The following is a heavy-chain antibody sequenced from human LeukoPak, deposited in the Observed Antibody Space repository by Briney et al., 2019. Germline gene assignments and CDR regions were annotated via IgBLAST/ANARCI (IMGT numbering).Heavy chain of an antibody. Sequence: GGSLSLSCAASGFTVSSNYMSWVRQAPGKGLEGVSVIYSGGSTYYADSVKGRFTISRDNSKNTLYLQMNSLRAEDTAVYYCAADTVTIRGALSYWGQGTLVTVSS. V-gene: IGHV3-66*02. CDR3: AADTVTIRGALSY. J-gene: IGHJ4*02. CDR2: IYSGGST. CDR1: GFTVSSNY. D-gene: IGHD4-17*01.